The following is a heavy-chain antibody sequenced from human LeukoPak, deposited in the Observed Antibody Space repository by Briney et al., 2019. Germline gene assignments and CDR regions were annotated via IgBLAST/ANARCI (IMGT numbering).Heavy chain of an antibody. V-gene: IGHV3-30*18. J-gene: IGHJ4*02. Sequence: GRSLRLSCAASGFTFSSYGMHWVRQAPGKGLEWVAVISYDGSNKYYADSVKGRFTISRDNSKNTLYLQMNSLRAEDTAVYYCAEDRATQGPFDYWGQGTLVTVSS. CDR2: ISYDGSNK. D-gene: IGHD3-10*01. CDR1: GFTFSSYG. CDR3: AEDRATQGPFDY.